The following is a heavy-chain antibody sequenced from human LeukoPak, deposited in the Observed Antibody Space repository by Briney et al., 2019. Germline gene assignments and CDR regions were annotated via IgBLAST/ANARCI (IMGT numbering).Heavy chain of an antibody. CDR1: GGTFSSYA. CDR2: IIPIFGTA. J-gene: IGHJ4*02. V-gene: IGHV1-69*05. CDR3: ARGYDSSGRPDY. D-gene: IGHD3-22*01. Sequence: ASVKVSCKASGGTFSSYAISWVRQAPGQGLEWMGGIIPIFGTANYAQKFQGRVTMTRDTSTSTVYMELSSLRSEDTAVYYCARGYDSSGRPDYWGQGALVTVSS.